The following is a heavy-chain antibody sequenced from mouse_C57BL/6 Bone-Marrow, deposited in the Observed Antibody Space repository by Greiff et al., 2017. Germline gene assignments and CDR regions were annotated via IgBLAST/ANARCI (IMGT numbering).Heavy chain of an antibody. J-gene: IGHJ4*01. CDR2: ISSGGSYT. Sequence: EVMLVESGGDLVKPGGSLKLSCAASGFTFSSYGMSWVRQTPDKRLEWVATISSGGSYTYYPDSVKGRFTISRDNAKNTLYLQMSSLKSEDTAMYYCARPGCYAMDYWGQGTSVTVSS. V-gene: IGHV5-6*01. CDR3: ARPGCYAMDY. CDR1: GFTFSSYG.